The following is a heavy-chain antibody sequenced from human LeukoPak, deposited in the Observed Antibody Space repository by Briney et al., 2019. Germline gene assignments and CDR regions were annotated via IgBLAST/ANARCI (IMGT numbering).Heavy chain of an antibody. Sequence: GGSLRLSCAASGFTFNSYGMHWVCQAPGKGLEWVAVISYDGSNKYYADSVKGRFTISRDNSKNTLYLQMNSLRAEDTAVYYCAKDRRGYCSGGSCPGGYWGQGTLVTVSS. J-gene: IGHJ4*02. D-gene: IGHD2-15*01. CDR1: GFTFNSYG. CDR2: ISYDGSNK. CDR3: AKDRRGYCSGGSCPGGY. V-gene: IGHV3-30*18.